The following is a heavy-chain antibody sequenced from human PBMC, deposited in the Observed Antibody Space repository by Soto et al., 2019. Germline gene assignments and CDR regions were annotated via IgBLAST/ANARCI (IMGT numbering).Heavy chain of an antibody. CDR1: GGTFSSYT. J-gene: IGHJ4*02. Sequence: SVKVSCKASGGTFSSYTISWVRQAPGQGLEWMGRIIPILGIANYAQKFQGRVTITADKSTSTAYMELSSLRSEDTAVYYCASFRYCSSTSCSTQFDYWGQGTLVTVSS. CDR3: ASFRYCSSTSCSTQFDY. CDR2: IIPILGIA. D-gene: IGHD2-2*01. V-gene: IGHV1-69*02.